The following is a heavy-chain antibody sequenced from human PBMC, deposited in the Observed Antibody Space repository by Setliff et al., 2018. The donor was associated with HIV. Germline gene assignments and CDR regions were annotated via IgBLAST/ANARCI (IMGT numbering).Heavy chain of an antibody. CDR1: GFTFSNYA. D-gene: IGHD6-13*01. V-gene: IGHV3-23*01. Sequence: GGSLRLSCVASGFTFSNYAMNWVRQAPGKGLEWVSGITQTGDNTYYADSVKGRFTISRDNSKNTLYLQMNSLRAEDTAVYYCAKDSSSWSRGMDVWGQGTTVTVSS. J-gene: IGHJ6*02. CDR3: AKDSSSWSRGMDV. CDR2: ITQTGDNT.